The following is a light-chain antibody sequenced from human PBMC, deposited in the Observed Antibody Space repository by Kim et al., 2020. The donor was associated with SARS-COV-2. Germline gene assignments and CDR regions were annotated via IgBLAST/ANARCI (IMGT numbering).Light chain of an antibody. CDR1: QSVTSN. CDR3: HQYNNWPYT. J-gene: IGKJ2*01. CDR2: GAS. V-gene: IGKV3-15*01. Sequence: EIVMTQSPGTLSVSPGERATLSCRASQSVTSNLAWHQQKPGQGTRLLIYGASTRATGIPARFSGSGSGTDFTLTISSLQSEDFAVYYCHQYNNWPYTFGQGTKLEI.